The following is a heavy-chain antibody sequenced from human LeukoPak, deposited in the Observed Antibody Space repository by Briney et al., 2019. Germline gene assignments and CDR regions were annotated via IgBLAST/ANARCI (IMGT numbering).Heavy chain of an antibody. J-gene: IGHJ5*02. V-gene: IGHV4-39*01. Sequence: PSETLSLTCTVSGDSISNSDYYWGWIRQPPGKGLEWIALINYSGRTFYNPSLGSRVTISVDMSKNQFSLNLNSVTAADTAVYYCARRRKDLNWFDPWGQGTLVTVSS. CDR2: INYSGRT. CDR1: GDSISNSDYY. CDR3: ARRRKDLNWFDP.